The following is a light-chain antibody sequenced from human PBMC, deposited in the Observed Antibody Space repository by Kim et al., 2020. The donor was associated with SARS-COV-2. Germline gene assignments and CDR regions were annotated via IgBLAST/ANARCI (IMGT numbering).Light chain of an antibody. CDR1: SGSIAINY. V-gene: IGLV6-57*02. Sequence: NFMLTQPHSVSESPGKTVTISCTGSSGSIAINYVQWYQQRPGSAPTTVIYEDNQRPSGVPDRFSGSIDSSSNSASLTISGLKTEDEADYYCQSYDSSNRVFGGGTKLTVL. CDR3: QSYDSSNRV. J-gene: IGLJ3*02. CDR2: EDN.